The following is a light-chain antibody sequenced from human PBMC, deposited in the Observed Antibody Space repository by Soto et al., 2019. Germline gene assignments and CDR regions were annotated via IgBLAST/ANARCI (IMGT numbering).Light chain of an antibody. CDR3: QQYGSSPPIT. CDR1: QSVSSSY. CDR2: GAS. J-gene: IGKJ5*01. V-gene: IGKV3-20*01. Sequence: EIVWTQSPGTLSFPPGERATLSCRASQSVSSSYLAWYQQKPGQAPRFLIYGASSRATGIPDRFSGSGSGTDFTLTISRLERGEFAVYYCQQYGSSPPITFGQGTRLEIK.